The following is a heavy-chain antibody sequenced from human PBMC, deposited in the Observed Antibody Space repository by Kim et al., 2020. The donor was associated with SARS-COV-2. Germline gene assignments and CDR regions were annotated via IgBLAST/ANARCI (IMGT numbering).Heavy chain of an antibody. Sequence: SETLSLTCTVSGGSISSGGYYWSWIRQHPGKGLEWIGYIYYSGSTYYNPSLKSRVTISVDTSKNQFSLKLSSVTAADTAVYYCARDIVVVTANDYYYYYGMDGWGQGTTVTVSS. J-gene: IGHJ6*02. CDR1: GGSISSGGYY. D-gene: IGHD2-21*02. V-gene: IGHV4-31*03. CDR3: ARDIVVVTANDYYYYYGMDG. CDR2: IYYSGST.